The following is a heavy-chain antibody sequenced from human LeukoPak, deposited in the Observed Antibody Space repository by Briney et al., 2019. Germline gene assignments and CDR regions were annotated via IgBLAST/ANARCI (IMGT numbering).Heavy chain of an antibody. D-gene: IGHD3-22*01. CDR3: AREIDSSGYCLDY. CDR2: IWYDGSNK. V-gene: IGHV3-33*01. Sequence: PGGSLRLSCAASGFTFSSYGMHWVRQAPGKGLEWVAVIWYDGSNKYYADSVKGRFTISRDNSKNTLYLQMNSLRAEGTAVYYCAREIDSSGYCLDYWGQGTLVTVSS. J-gene: IGHJ4*02. CDR1: GFTFSSYG.